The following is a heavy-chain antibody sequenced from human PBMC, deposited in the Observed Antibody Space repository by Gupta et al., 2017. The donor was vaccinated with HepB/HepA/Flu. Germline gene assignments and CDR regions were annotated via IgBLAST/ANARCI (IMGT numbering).Heavy chain of an antibody. CDR3: ARVPRPGRYSSSDDKRYYYGMDV. D-gene: IGHD6-6*01. CDR1: GGSFSGYY. V-gene: IGHV4-34*01. CDR2: INHSGST. J-gene: IGHJ6*02. Sequence: QVQLQQWGAGLLKPSETLSLTCAVYGGSFSGYYWSWIRQPPGKGLEWIGEINHSGSTNYNPSLKSRVTISVDTSKNQFSLKLSSVTAADTAVYYCARVPRPGRYSSSDDKRYYYGMDVWGQGTTVTVSS.